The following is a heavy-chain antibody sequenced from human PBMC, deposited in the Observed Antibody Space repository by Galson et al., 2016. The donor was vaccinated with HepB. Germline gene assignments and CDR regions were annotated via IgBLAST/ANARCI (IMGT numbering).Heavy chain of an antibody. CDR3: ARGGSCSPTFPY. Sequence: SVKVSCKASGYTFTNYGLSWVRQAPGQGLEWMGWISGYSGDTNYAQTFQGRVTMITDTSTNTAYMELRSLRADDTAMYYCARGGSCSPTFPYWGQGTLVTVSS. CDR1: GYTFTNYG. V-gene: IGHV1-18*01. J-gene: IGHJ4*02. CDR2: ISGYSGDT. D-gene: IGHD2-15*01.